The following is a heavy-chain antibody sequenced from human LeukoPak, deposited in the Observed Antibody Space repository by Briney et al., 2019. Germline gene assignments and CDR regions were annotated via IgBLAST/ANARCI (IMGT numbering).Heavy chain of an antibody. CDR3: ARARTTGSLNAFDI. D-gene: IGHD1-1*01. CDR2: ISSSGSTI. Sequence: GGSLRLSCAVSGITLSNYGMSWVRQAPGKGLEWVSYISSSGSTIYYADSVKGRFTISRDNAKNSLYLQMNSLRAEDTAVYYCARARTTGSLNAFDIWGQGTMVTVSS. V-gene: IGHV3-11*01. CDR1: GITLSNYG. J-gene: IGHJ3*02.